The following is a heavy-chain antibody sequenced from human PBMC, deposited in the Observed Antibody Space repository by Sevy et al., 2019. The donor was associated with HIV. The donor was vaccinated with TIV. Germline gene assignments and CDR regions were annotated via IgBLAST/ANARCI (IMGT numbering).Heavy chain of an antibody. CDR3: AKEYSSGYS. CDR1: GLTFSSYV. Sequence: GGSLRLSCTASGLTFSSYVMSWVRQAPGKGLEWVSTISGSGGYTYGADSVKGRFTISRDNSKNTVYLQMNSLTVEDTAMYYSAKEYSSGYSWGQGILVTVSS. CDR2: ISGSGGYT. V-gene: IGHV3-23*01. D-gene: IGHD3-22*01. J-gene: IGHJ4*02.